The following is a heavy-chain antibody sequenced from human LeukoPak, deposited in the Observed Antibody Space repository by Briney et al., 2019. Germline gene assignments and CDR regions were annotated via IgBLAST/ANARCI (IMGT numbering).Heavy chain of an antibody. D-gene: IGHD3-10*01. J-gene: IGHJ5*02. CDR3: ARDHGSGSYWEGFDP. CDR1: GFTFSSYW. CDR2: IKKDGSEK. Sequence: TGGSLRLSCAPSGFTFSSYWMSWVRQAPGKGLEWVANIKKDGSEKYYVDSVKGRFTISRDNAKNSLSLQMNSLRDEDTAVYCCARDHGSGSYWEGFDPWGQGTLVTVS. V-gene: IGHV3-7*01.